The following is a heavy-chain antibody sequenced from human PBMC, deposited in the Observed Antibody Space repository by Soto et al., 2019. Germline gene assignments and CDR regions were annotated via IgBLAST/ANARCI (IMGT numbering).Heavy chain of an antibody. CDR1: GYAFTSFG. Sequence: QVQLVPSGGEVKKPGASVKVSCKASGYAFTSFGISWVRQAPGQGFEWLGWISPYNGDTSYAQKFQGRITMATDTSTSTAYMELRSLRSDDTAVYYCARGGVGCSGGSCPHNWFDPWGQGTLVTVSS. J-gene: IGHJ5*02. CDR2: ISPYNGDT. CDR3: ARGGVGCSGGSCPHNWFDP. D-gene: IGHD2-15*01. V-gene: IGHV1-18*01.